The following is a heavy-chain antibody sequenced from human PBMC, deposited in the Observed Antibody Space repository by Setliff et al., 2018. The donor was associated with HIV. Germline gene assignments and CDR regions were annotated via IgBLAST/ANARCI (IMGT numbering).Heavy chain of an antibody. D-gene: IGHD6-6*01. CDR1: GFTVSSSY. CDR3: VRDGKIGARLDY. J-gene: IGHJ4*02. CDR2: IYSDGST. Sequence: PGGSLRLSCEASGFTVSSSYMAWVRQAPGKGLEWVSTIYSDGSTYHRDSVKGRFTLSRDNSKNTVYLQMNSLRPEDTGVYYCVRDGKIGARLDYWGPGTQVTVSS. V-gene: IGHV3-66*02.